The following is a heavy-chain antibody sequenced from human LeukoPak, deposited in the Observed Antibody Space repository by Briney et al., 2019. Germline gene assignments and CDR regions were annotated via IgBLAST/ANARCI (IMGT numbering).Heavy chain of an antibody. Sequence: ASVKVSCKASGYTFTGYYMHWVRQAPGQGLEWTGRINPNSGGTNYAQKFQGRVTMTRDTSISTAYMELSRLRSDDTAVYYCARTTYYDFWSGALDVWGKGTTVTVSS. CDR1: GYTFTGYY. CDR2: INPNSGGT. V-gene: IGHV1-2*06. CDR3: ARTTYYDFWSGALDV. J-gene: IGHJ6*04. D-gene: IGHD3-3*01.